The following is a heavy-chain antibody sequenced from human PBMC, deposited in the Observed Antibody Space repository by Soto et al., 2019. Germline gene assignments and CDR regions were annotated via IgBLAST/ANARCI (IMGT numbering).Heavy chain of an antibody. CDR1: LGTNNSDA. CDR3: ARNRTDSGYYTNWLGP. CDR2: IIPSVGTT. Sequence: AVAVSCQWWLGTNNSDARNYLGPANGKGLEWVGRIIPSVGTTNYAQNLQGRVTISADKSTLTSYMELHSLTSDDTALYFCARNRTDSGYYTNWLGPWGQGIHVTVS. J-gene: IGHJ5*02. D-gene: IGHD3-22*01. V-gene: IGHV1-69*04.